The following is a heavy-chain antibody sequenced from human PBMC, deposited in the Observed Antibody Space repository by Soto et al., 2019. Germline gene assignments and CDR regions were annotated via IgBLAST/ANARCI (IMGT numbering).Heavy chain of an antibody. V-gene: IGHV3-7*01. CDR3: ARDIGYSYGSPNWFDP. D-gene: IGHD5-18*01. CDR1: GFTFSSYR. Sequence: EVQLVESGGGLVQPGGSLRLSCAASGFTFSSYRMSWVRQAPGKGLEWVANIKQDGSEKYYVDSVKGRFTISRDNAKNSLYLQMNSLRAEDTAVYYCARDIGYSYGSPNWFDPWGQRTLVTVSS. CDR2: IKQDGSEK. J-gene: IGHJ5*02.